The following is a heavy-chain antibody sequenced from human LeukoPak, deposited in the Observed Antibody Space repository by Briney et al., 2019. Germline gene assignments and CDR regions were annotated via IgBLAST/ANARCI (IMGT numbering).Heavy chain of an antibody. CDR2: IYSDVTT. J-gene: IGHJ6*03. D-gene: IGHD3-10*01. Sequence: GRSLRLSCAASGFTVFSDDMSWVRQAPGKGLKGVSVIYSDVTTYYADSVQGRFTISRDNSKNTVSLQMKSLRAEDTAVYFCARERSYYYYYMDVWGKGTTVTVSS. CDR3: ARERSYYYYYMDV. V-gene: IGHV3-53*01. CDR1: GFTVFSDD.